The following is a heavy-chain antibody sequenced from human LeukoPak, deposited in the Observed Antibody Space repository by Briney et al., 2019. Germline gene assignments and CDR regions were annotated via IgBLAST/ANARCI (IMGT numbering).Heavy chain of an antibody. CDR2: IYYTGST. D-gene: IGHD3-9*01. V-gene: IGHV4-61*01. Sequence: SETLTLTCTVSGGSVSSATYHWRWIRQPPGEGLVWIGYIYYTGSTNCNPSLKSRVTISVDTSKNQFSLKVNSVTAADTAVYYCARYFVWPSAFGIWGQGAMVTVSS. J-gene: IGHJ3*02. CDR3: ARYFVWPSAFGI. CDR1: GGSVSSATYH.